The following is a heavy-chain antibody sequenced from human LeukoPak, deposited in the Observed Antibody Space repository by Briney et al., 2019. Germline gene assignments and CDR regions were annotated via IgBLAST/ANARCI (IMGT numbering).Heavy chain of an antibody. CDR1: GFTFSSYA. Sequence: GGSLRLSCAASGFTFSSYAMTWVRQPPGKGREWVSAISGSGGSTHYADSVKGRFTISRDNSKNTLYLQMNSLRAEDTAVYYCAKGAPYSSSLSNWFDPWGQGTLVTVSS. CDR3: AKGAPYSSSLSNWFDP. V-gene: IGHV3-23*01. J-gene: IGHJ5*02. D-gene: IGHD6-6*01. CDR2: ISGSGGST.